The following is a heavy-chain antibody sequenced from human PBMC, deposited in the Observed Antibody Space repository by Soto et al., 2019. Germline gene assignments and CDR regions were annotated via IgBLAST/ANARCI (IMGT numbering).Heavy chain of an antibody. CDR2: IYYSGST. J-gene: IGHJ5*02. CDR1: GGSISSGDYY. D-gene: IGHD2-2*01. Sequence: PSETLSLTCTVSGGSISSGDYYWSWIRQPPGEGLEGIGYIYYSGSTYYNPSLKSRVTISVDTSKNQFSLKLSSVTAADTAVYYCARDGAYCSSTSCSYNWFDPWGQGTLVTVSS. CDR3: ARDGAYCSSTSCSYNWFDP. V-gene: IGHV4-30-4*01.